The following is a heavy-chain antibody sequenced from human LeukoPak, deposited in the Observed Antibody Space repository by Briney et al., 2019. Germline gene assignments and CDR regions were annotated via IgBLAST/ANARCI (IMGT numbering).Heavy chain of an antibody. CDR3: ARDLGIAAADNTGWFDP. V-gene: IGHV1-2*02. CDR2: INPNSGGT. D-gene: IGHD6-13*01. Sequence: ASVKVSCKASGYTFTGYYMHWVRQAPGQGLEWMGWINPNSGGTNYAQKFQGRVTMTRDTSISTAYMELSRLRSDDTAVYYCARDLGIAAADNTGWFDPWGQGTLVTVSS. J-gene: IGHJ5*02. CDR1: GYTFTGYY.